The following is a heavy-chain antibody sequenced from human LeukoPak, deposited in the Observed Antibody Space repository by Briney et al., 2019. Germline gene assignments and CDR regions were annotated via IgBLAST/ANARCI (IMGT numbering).Heavy chain of an antibody. CDR2: ISAYNGNT. CDR3: ARGKMYYYDSSGYCWFDP. V-gene: IGHV1-18*01. Sequence: GASVKVSCKASGYTFTSYGISWVRQAPGQGLEWMGWISAYNGNTNYAQKLQGRVTMTTDTSTSTAYMELRSLRSDDTAVYYCARGKMYYYDSSGYCWFDPWGQGTLVTVSS. J-gene: IGHJ5*02. CDR1: GYTFTSYG. D-gene: IGHD3-22*01.